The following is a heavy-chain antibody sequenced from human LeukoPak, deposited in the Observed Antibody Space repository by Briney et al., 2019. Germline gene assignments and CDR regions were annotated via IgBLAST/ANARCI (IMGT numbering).Heavy chain of an antibody. V-gene: IGHV4-30-2*01. CDR3: ASGVSYYYYYMDV. D-gene: IGHD2-21*01. J-gene: IGHJ6*03. CDR2: IYHSGST. CDR1: GGSISSGGYY. Sequence: PSQTLSLTCTVSGGSISSGGYYWSWIRQPPGKGLEWIGYIYHSGSTYYNPSLKSRVTISVDRSKNQFSLKLSSVTAADTAVYYCASGVSYYYYYMDVWGKGTTVTVSS.